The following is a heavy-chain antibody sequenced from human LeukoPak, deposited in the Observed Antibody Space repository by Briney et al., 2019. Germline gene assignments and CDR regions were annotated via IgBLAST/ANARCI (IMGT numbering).Heavy chain of an antibody. CDR2: INPNSGGT. D-gene: IGHD6-13*01. V-gene: IGHV1-2*02. CDR3: ARGTLNGSTWVFDY. Sequence: ASVKVSCKASGYTFTGYYMQGVRQAPGQGLEWMGWINPNSGGTKYAQKFQGRVTMTRDTFISTAYMELSRLISDDTAVYYCARGTLNGSTWVFDYWGQGTLVTVSS. CDR1: GYTFTGYY. J-gene: IGHJ4*02.